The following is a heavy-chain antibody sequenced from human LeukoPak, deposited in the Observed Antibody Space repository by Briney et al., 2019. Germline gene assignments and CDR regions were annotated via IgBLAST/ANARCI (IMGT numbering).Heavy chain of an antibody. Sequence: PGRSLRLYCAAAGFTLSDYYMSWIRQAPGKGLEWASYISSSSSYTNYADSVKGRFSISRDNAKNSLYLQMNSLRAEDTAVYYCARGGYSGYDWVDYWGQGTLVTVSS. CDR3: ARGGYSGYDWVDY. J-gene: IGHJ4*02. V-gene: IGHV3-11*05. CDR1: GFTLSDYY. CDR2: ISSSSSYT. D-gene: IGHD5-12*01.